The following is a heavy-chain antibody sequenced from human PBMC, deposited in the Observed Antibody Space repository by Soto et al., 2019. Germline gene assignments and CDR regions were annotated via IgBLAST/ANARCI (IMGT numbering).Heavy chain of an antibody. CDR2: TIPIFGTA. J-gene: IGHJ6*02. Sequence: QVQLVQSGAEVKKPGSSVKVSCKASGGTFSSYAISWVRQAPGQGLEWMGGTIPIFGTANYAQKFQGRVTITADESTSTAYMELSSLRSEDTAVYYCARSARGSSHYYYGMDVWGQGTTVTVSS. CDR3: ARSARGSSHYYYGMDV. V-gene: IGHV1-69*12. CDR1: GGTFSSYA. D-gene: IGHD1-26*01.